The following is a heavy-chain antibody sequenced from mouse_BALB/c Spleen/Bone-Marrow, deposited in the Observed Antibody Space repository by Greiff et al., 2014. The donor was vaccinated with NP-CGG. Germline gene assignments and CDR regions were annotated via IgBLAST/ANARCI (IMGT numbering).Heavy chain of an antibody. CDR2: IDPSDSHT. D-gene: IGHD2-4*01. CDR3: TRGDYDWYFDV. J-gene: IGHJ1*01. CDR1: GYTFTSYW. Sequence: QVQLKQSGAELVKPGASVKMSCKASGYTFTSYWMHWVKQRPGQGLEWIGVIDPSDSHTSYNQKFKGKATLTVDTSSSTAYMQLSSLTSEDSAVYYCTRGDYDWYFDVWGAGTTVTVSS. V-gene: IGHV1S127*01.